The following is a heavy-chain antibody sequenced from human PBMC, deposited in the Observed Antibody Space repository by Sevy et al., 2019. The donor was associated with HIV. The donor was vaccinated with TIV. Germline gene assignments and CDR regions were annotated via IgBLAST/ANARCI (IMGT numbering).Heavy chain of an antibody. CDR2: MYYSGST. CDR1: GGSISSSGSY. Sequence: SETLSLTCTVSGGSISSSGSYWGWIRQPPGKGLEWIGSMYYSGSTYHSPSLKTRITISVDTSKNQFSLRLSSVIAADTTVYYCARHRDYVTMVRGIDQWGQGTLVTVSS. J-gene: IGHJ4*02. D-gene: IGHD3-10*01. CDR3: ARHRDYVTMVRGIDQ. V-gene: IGHV4-39*01.